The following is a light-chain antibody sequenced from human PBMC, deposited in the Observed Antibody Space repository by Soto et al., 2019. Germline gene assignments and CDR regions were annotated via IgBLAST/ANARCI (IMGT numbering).Light chain of an antibody. V-gene: IGKV3-15*01. Sequence: VMTQAPATPSVSRGATVSLFCSASQSVGITLSWYQQKPCQVPRLLIYDASTMATGTPARFSGSGSGTEFTLTIRRLQSEDLAVSYCQQFNNWDFTFGQGNTL. CDR3: QQFNNWDFT. J-gene: IGKJ2*01. CDR1: QSVGIT. CDR2: DAS.